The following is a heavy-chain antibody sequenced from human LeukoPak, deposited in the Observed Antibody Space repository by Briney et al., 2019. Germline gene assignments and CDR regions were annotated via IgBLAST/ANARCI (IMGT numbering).Heavy chain of an antibody. CDR3: ASLDTAKQPLANH. V-gene: IGHV3-7*03. CDR1: GLTVSNHW. CDR2: IREERGQE. Sequence: PGGSLRLSCVASGLTVSNHWMSWVRQAPGKGLEWVANIREERGQEYYVDSVKGRFTISKNSAKNSLYLQMNTLRVEDTAMYYCASLDTAKQPLANHWGLGTLVTVSS. J-gene: IGHJ5*02. D-gene: IGHD5-18*01.